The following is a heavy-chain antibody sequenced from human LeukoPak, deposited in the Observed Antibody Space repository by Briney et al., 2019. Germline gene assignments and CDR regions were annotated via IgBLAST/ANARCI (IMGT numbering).Heavy chain of an antibody. CDR3: AKGGSGYYPPYYYYDMDV. Sequence: PGGSLRLSCAASGFTFSSYAMSWVRQAPGKGLEWVSAISGSGGSTYYADSVKGRFTISRDNSKNTLYLQMNSLRAEDTAVYYCAKGGSGYYPPYYYYDMDVWGQGTTVTVSS. CDR1: GFTFSSYA. CDR2: ISGSGGST. J-gene: IGHJ6*02. D-gene: IGHD3-22*01. V-gene: IGHV3-23*01.